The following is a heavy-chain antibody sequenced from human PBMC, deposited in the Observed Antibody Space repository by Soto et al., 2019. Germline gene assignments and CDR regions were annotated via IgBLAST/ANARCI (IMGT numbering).Heavy chain of an antibody. CDR3: TSTYSSNWYAGN. J-gene: IGHJ4*02. CDR1: GFAFSFYA. V-gene: IGHV3-23*01. CDR2: IGGTGART. D-gene: IGHD6-13*01. Sequence: GGSLRLSCVGSGFAFSFYAMTWVRQAPGKGLEWVSGIGGTGARTHYADSVKARFTISRDNSKNTLYLQMNSLRAEDTVVYYCTSTYSSNWYAGNWGQGTLVTVSS.